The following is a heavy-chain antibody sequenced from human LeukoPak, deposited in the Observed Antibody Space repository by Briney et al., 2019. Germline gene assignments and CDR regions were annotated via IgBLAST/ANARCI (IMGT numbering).Heavy chain of an antibody. D-gene: IGHD2-21*02. V-gene: IGHV3-74*01. J-gene: IGHJ4*02. CDR3: ASGPYCGGDCYPYYFDY. CDR2: INSDGSST. CDR1: GFTFSSYW. Sequence: PGGSLRLSCAASGFTFSSYWMHWVRQAPGKGLVWVSRINSDGSSTSYADSVKGRFTISRDNAKNTLYLQMNSLRAEDTAVYYCASGPYCGGDCYPYYFDYWGQGTLVTVSS.